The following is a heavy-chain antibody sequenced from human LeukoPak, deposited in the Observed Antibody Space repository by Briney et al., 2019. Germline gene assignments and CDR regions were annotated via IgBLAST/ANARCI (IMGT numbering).Heavy chain of an antibody. Sequence: ASVKVSCKASGYTFTSYGISWVRQAPGQGLEWMGWISVYNGNTNYAQKLQGRVTMTTDTSTSTAYMELRSLRSDDTAVYYCARDSRPDTPFDYWGQGTLVTVSS. D-gene: IGHD2-15*01. CDR2: ISVYNGNT. V-gene: IGHV1-18*01. J-gene: IGHJ4*02. CDR1: GYTFTSYG. CDR3: ARDSRPDTPFDY.